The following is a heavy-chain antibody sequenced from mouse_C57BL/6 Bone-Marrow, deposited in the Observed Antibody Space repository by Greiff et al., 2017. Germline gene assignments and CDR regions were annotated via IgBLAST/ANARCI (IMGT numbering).Heavy chain of an antibody. CDR3: ARGTAQATPPFDY. J-gene: IGHJ2*01. D-gene: IGHD3-2*02. CDR1: GYTFTSYW. V-gene: IGHV1-55*01. CDR2: IYPGSGST. Sequence: VQLQQPGAELVKPGASVKMSCKASGYTFTSYWITWVKQRPGQGLEWIGDIYPGSGSTNYNEKFKSKATLPVDTSSSTAYMQLSSLTSEDSAVYYCARGTAQATPPFDYWGQGTTLTVSS.